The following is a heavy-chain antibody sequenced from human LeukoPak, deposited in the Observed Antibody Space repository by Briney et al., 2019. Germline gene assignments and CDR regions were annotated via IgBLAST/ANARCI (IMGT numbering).Heavy chain of an antibody. V-gene: IGHV3-48*03. D-gene: IGHD2-15*01. J-gene: IGHJ3*02. CDR2: ISTSGGTI. Sequence: GGSLRLSCAASGFSFSEYWMAWVRQAPGKGLEGISYISTSGGTIYYADSVKGRFTISRDNAKNSLYLQLNSLRAEDTAVYYCARDDCSGGSCFSKDAFDIWGQGTMVTVS. CDR1: GFSFSEYW. CDR3: ARDDCSGGSCFSKDAFDI.